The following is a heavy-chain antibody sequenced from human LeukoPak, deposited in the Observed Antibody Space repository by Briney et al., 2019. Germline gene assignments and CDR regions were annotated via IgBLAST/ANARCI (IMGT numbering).Heavy chain of an antibody. CDR2: ISYDGSNK. V-gene: IGHV3-30*04. CDR1: GFTFSSYA. J-gene: IGHJ4*02. CDR3: ARGYLDILTGYHLRGYFDY. Sequence: PGGSLRLSCAASGFTFSSYAMHWVRQAPGKGLEGVAVISYDGSNKYYADSVKGRFTISRDNSKNTLYLQMNSLRAEDTAVYYCARGYLDILTGYHLRGYFDYWGQGTLVTVSS. D-gene: IGHD3-9*01.